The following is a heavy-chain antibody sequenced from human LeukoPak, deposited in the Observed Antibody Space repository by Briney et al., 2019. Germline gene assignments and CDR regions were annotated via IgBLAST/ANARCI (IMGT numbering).Heavy chain of an antibody. CDR2: ISSSSSYI. CDR3: ARVLFPFMNYYYGIDV. Sequence: GGSLRLSCSACGFTFSSYSTNWVRQAPGKGLEWVSSISSSSSYIYYADSVKGRFTISRDNAKNSLYLQMNSLRAEDTAVYYCARVLFPFMNYYYGIDVWGLGTTVTVSS. D-gene: IGHD3-16*01. J-gene: IGHJ6*02. V-gene: IGHV3-21*01. CDR1: GFTFSSYS.